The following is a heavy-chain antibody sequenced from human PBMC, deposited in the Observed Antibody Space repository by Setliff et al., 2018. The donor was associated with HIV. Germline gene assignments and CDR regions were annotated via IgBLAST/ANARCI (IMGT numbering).Heavy chain of an antibody. CDR1: GYSFTGYW. CDR2: IYPSDSDT. V-gene: IGHV5-51*01. CDR3: ARPFSPGHYSDYAMDV. J-gene: IGHJ6*02. D-gene: IGHD1-1*01. Sequence: GASLKLSSKASGYSFTGYWIGWVRQMPGKGLEWMGIIYPSDSDTRYSPSFQGQVTISADKSITTAYLQWSSLKASDTAMYYCARPFSPGHYSDYAMDVWGQGTTVTVS.